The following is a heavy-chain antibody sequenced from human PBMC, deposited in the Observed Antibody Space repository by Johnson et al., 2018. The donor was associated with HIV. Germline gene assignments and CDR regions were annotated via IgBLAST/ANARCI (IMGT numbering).Heavy chain of an antibody. V-gene: IGHV3-53*01. J-gene: IGHJ3*02. Sequence: EQLVESGGGLIQPGGSLRLSCAASGFTVSSNYMSWVRQAPGKGLEWVSVIYSGGSTYYADSVKGRFTISRDNSKNTVNLQMHSLRVEDTAVYYCAKEPLVRGVNAFDIWGQGTMVTVSS. CDR1: GFTVSSNY. D-gene: IGHD3-10*01. CDR2: IYSGGST. CDR3: AKEPLVRGVNAFDI.